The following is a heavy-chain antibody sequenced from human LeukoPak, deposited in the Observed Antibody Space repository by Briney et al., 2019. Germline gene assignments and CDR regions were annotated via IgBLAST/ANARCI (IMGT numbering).Heavy chain of an antibody. J-gene: IGHJ5*02. CDR1: GYTFTDYY. Sequence: ASVKVSCKASGYTFTDYYMHWVRQAPGQGLEWMGWINPNSGGTNYAQKFQGRVTMTRDTSISTAYMELSRLRSDDTAVYYCARSMVRGVIINWFDPWGQGTLVTVSS. D-gene: IGHD3-10*01. V-gene: IGHV1-2*02. CDR2: INPNSGGT. CDR3: ARSMVRGVIINWFDP.